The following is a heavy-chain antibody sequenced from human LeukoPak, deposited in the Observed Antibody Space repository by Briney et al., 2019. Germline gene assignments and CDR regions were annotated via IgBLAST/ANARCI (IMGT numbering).Heavy chain of an antibody. V-gene: IGHV4-59*01. Sequence: PSETLSLTCTVSGGSISSYYWSWIRQAPGKGLEWIGYVYYSGSTNYNPSLKSRVTISVDTSKNQFSLKLSSVTAADTAVYYCARAGYSSSWYGDAFDIWGQGTMVTVSS. CDR3: ARAGYSSSWYGDAFDI. D-gene: IGHD6-13*01. J-gene: IGHJ3*02. CDR1: GGSISSYY. CDR2: VYYSGST.